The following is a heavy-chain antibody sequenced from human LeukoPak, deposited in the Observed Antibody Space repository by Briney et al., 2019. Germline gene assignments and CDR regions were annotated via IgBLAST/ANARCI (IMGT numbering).Heavy chain of an antibody. CDR3: AGRGSSSGTFDI. D-gene: IGHD2-2*01. CDR2: IYTSGGT. Sequence: SQTLSLTCTVSGGSITNLNYYWTWIRQPAGKRLEWIGRIYTSGGTNYNPSLKSRVTMSVDKSKNQISLNLASLTAADTALYYCAGRGSSSGTFDIWGPGTFVTVSS. V-gene: IGHV4-61*02. J-gene: IGHJ3*02. CDR1: GGSITNLNYY.